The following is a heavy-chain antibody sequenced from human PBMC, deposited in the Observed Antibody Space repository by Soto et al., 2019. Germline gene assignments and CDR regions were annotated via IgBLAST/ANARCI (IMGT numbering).Heavy chain of an antibody. J-gene: IGHJ4*02. CDR3: ARESSNSPEAFDS. D-gene: IGHD6-6*01. Sequence: SETLSLTCTVSGGSVNSDNFYWSWIRQPPGRGLEWIGYIYYTGSTSYNPSLKSRVTISIDTSRNQFSLKLSSVTAADTAVYYCARESSNSPEAFDSWGQGSLVNVS. CDR2: IYYTGST. V-gene: IGHV4-61*01. CDR1: GGSVNSDNFY.